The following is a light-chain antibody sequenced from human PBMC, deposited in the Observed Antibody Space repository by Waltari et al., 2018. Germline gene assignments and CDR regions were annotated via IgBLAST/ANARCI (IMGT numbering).Light chain of an antibody. J-gene: IGLJ3*02. CDR1: SSDVGGYNY. CDR3: NSYTSSSTWV. V-gene: IGLV2-14*01. CDR2: DVS. Sequence: QSALTQPASVSGSPGQSITISCTGTSSDVGGYNYVSWYQQHPGKAPKLMIFDVSKRPSRVSNRYYGSKSGSTASLTISGLQAEDEADFYCNSYTSSSTWVFGGGTKLTVL.